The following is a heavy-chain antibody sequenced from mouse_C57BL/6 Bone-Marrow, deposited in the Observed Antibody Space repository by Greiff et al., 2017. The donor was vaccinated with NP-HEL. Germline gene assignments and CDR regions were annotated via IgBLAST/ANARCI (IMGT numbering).Heavy chain of an antibody. CDR2: IRNKANNHAT. Sequence: EVQVVESGGGLVQPGGSMKLSCAASGFTFSDAWMDWVRQSPEKGLEWVAEIRNKANNHATYYAESVKGRFTISRDDSKSSVYLQMTSLIAEDTGIYYCTRARNYWYFDVWGTGTTVTVSS. CDR3: TRARNYWYFDV. J-gene: IGHJ1*03. V-gene: IGHV6-6*01. CDR1: GFTFSDAW.